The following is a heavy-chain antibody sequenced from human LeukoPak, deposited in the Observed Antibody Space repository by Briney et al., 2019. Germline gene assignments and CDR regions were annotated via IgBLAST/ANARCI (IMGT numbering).Heavy chain of an antibody. CDR2: ISSSSYI. Sequence: GGSLRLSCAASGFTFSGYSMNWVRQAPGKGLEWVSSISSSSYIYYADSVKGRFTISRDNAKNSLYLQMNSLRAEDTAVYYCASHPGVAAGDYWGQGTLVTVSS. J-gene: IGHJ4*02. D-gene: IGHD1-14*01. V-gene: IGHV3-21*01. CDR1: GFTFSGYS. CDR3: ASHPGVAAGDY.